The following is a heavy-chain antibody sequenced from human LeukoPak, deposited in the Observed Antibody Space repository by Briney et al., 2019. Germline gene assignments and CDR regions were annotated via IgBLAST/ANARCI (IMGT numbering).Heavy chain of an antibody. J-gene: IGHJ5*02. CDR2: IYYSGST. V-gene: IGHV4-30-4*08. Sequence: SQTLSLTCTVSGGSISSGGYYWSWIRQHPGKGLEWIGYIYYSGSTYYNPSLKSRVIISVDTSKNQFSLKLSSVTPADTAVYYCAKARSYDLFTGSYWFDPWGQGTLVTVSS. CDR1: GGSISSGGYY. D-gene: IGHD3-9*01. CDR3: AKARSYDLFTGSYWFDP.